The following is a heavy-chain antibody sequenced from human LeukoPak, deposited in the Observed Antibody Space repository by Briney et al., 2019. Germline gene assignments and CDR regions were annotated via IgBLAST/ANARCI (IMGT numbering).Heavy chain of an antibody. J-gene: IGHJ4*02. D-gene: IGHD1-1*01. CDR2: ISFDGSNE. CDR3: ARDLISGYLN. V-gene: IGHV3-30*03. Sequence: GGSLRLSCAASGFTFSSYGMHWVRQSPGRGLEWVSFISFDGSNEFYADSLKGRFTISRDNAKNSLYLQMNSLRAEDTAVYYCARDLISGYLNWGQGTLVTVSS. CDR1: GFTFSSYG.